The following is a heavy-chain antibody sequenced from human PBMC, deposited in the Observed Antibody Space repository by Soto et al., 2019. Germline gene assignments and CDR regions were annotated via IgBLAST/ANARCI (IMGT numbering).Heavy chain of an antibody. V-gene: IGHV3-30-3*01. CDR1: GFPFSSYK. J-gene: IGHJ6*02. CDR3: TREGNALDV. CDR2: ILYDGNNK. Sequence: GGSLRLSCVASGFPFSSYKMHWVRQAPGKGLEWVAVILYDGNNKYDADSVEGRFTISRDNSKNTLYLQMNSLRVEDTAVYYRTREGNALDVWGQGTSVTVSS.